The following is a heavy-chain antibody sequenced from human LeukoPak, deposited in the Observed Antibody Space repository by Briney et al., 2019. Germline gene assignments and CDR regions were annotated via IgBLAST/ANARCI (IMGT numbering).Heavy chain of an antibody. CDR1: GFTFSSYA. CDR2: IWYDGSNK. V-gene: IGHV3-33*08. CDR3: ARDFLQWELLQ. J-gene: IGHJ4*02. D-gene: IGHD1-26*01. Sequence: GGSLRLSCAASGFTFSSYAMSWVRQAPGKGLEWVAVIWYDGSNKYYADSVKGRFTISRDNSKNTLYLQMNSLRAEDTAVYYCARDFLQWELLQWGQGTLVTVSS.